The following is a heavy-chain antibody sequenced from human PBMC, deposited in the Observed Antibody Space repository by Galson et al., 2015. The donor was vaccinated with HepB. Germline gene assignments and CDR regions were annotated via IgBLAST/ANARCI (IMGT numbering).Heavy chain of an antibody. CDR1: GFSFSNAW. CDR2: IKSKTDGGTT. Sequence: SLRLSCAASGFSFSNAWMSWVRQAPGKGLEWVGRIKSKTDGGTTDYAAPVKGRLTISRDDSKNMLYLQVNSLKAEDTAVYYCTTDLFLGGMDVWGHGTTVTVSS. V-gene: IGHV3-15*01. D-gene: IGHD3-3*01. CDR3: TTDLFLGGMDV. J-gene: IGHJ6*02.